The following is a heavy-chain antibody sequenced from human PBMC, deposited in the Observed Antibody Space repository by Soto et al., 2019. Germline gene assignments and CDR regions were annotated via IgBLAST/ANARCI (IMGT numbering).Heavy chain of an antibody. J-gene: IGHJ4*02. CDR2: INPTSEYT. CDR1: GYTFTSYD. D-gene: IGHD2-15*01. Sequence: ASVKVSCKASGYTFTSYDINWVRQAPGQGLEWVGWINPTSEYTAHAQKFQGRVTLTREISPATAYMELSSLTSEAAAVYCARQVHPGYSSDWGPGTQVTVSS. V-gene: IGHV1-8*01. CDR3: RQVHPGYSSD.